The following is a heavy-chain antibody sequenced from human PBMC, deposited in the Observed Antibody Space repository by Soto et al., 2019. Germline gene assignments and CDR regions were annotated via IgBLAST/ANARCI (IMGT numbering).Heavy chain of an antibody. D-gene: IGHD2-15*01. Sequence: SETLSLTCTVSGGSISGSSYSWAWIGQPPGKGLEWIGTLYYSGNTYYNPSLKSRVTISVDTSKNQFSLKLSSVTAADTAVYYCATRQGGSYNWFDPWGQGTLVTVSS. J-gene: IGHJ5*02. CDR1: GGSISGSSYS. CDR3: ATRQGGSYNWFDP. CDR2: LYYSGNT. V-gene: IGHV4-39*01.